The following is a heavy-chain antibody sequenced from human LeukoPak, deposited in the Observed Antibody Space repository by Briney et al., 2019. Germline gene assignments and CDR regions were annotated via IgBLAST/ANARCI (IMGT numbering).Heavy chain of an antibody. CDR1: GYTFTGYY. CDR2: INPNSGGS. D-gene: IGHD3-16*01. V-gene: IGHV1-2*02. J-gene: IGHJ4*02. CDR3: ARNDYVWGSFDY. Sequence: GASVKVSCKASGYTFTGYYMHWVRQAPGQGLEWMGWINPNSGGSNYAQKFQGRVTMTRDTSISTAYMELSRLRSDDTAVYYCARNDYVWGSFDYWGQGTLVTVSS.